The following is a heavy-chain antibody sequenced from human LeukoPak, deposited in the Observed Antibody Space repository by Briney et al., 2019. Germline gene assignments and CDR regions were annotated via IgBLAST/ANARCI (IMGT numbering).Heavy chain of an antibody. CDR2: IYYSGRT. Sequence: SGSLSLTCTVSGGSISSYYWSWIRRPPGKGLEWIGCIYYSGRTNYNHSLKSRVTISVDTSNNKFSLKLRPVTAADTAGYYCAVSLGGEEGELPTIFDYWGQGPLVTVSS. CDR1: GGSISSYY. V-gene: IGHV4-59*01. J-gene: IGHJ4*02. CDR3: AVSLGGEEGELPTIFDY. D-gene: IGHD1-26*01.